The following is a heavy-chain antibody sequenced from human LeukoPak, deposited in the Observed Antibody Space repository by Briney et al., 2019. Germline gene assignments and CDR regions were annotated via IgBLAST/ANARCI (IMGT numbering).Heavy chain of an antibody. CDR2: IWYDGSNK. CDR3: ARGDWGMYYFDY. Sequence: GGSLRLSCATSGFTLNNYDMHWVRQAPGKGLDWVAFIWYDGSNKYHTDSVKGRFTISRDTSKNTVYLQMNSLRVEDTAVYYCARGDWGMYYFDYWGQGTLVTVSS. CDR1: GFTLNNYD. J-gene: IGHJ4*02. V-gene: IGHV3-30*02. D-gene: IGHD7-27*01.